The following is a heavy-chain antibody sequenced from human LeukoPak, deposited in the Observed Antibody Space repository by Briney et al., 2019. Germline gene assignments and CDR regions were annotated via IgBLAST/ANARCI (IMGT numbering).Heavy chain of an antibody. V-gene: IGHV3-21*01. CDR1: GFTFSIYT. Sequence: GGSLRLSCEASGFTFSIYTMNWVRQAPGKGLEWVSIISAGSRHIYYADSVRGRFAISRDDAKNSLYLQMNTLRAEDTAVYYCARDGYQVPTTFGTFDPWGQGTLVTVSS. D-gene: IGHD3-3*01. CDR2: ISAGSRHI. J-gene: IGHJ5*02. CDR3: ARDGYQVPTTFGTFDP.